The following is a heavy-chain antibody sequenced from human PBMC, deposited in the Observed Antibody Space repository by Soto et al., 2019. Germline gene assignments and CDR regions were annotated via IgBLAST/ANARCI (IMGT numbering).Heavy chain of an antibody. D-gene: IGHD6-19*01. CDR3: ARSVRGSGWPRGYYYYGMDV. V-gene: IGHV4-59*01. CDR1: GGSISSYY. Sequence: KRSETLSLTCTVSGGSISSYYWSWIRQPQGKGLEWIGYIYYSGSTNYNPSLKSRVTISVDTSKNQFSLKLSSVTAADTAVYYCARSVRGSGWPRGYYYYGMDVWGQGTTVTVS. J-gene: IGHJ6*02. CDR2: IYYSGST.